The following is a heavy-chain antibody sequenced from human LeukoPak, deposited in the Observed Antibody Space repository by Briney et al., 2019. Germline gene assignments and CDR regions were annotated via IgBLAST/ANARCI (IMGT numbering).Heavy chain of an antibody. Sequence: SETLSLTCTVSGGSISSGDYYWSWIRQPPGKGLEWIGYIYYSGSTYYNPSLKSRVTISVDTSKNQFSLKLSSVTAADTAVYYCAREDYDSSGPLFDYWGQGTLVTVSS. CDR2: IYYSGST. CDR3: AREDYDSSGPLFDY. V-gene: IGHV4-30-4*01. D-gene: IGHD3-22*01. J-gene: IGHJ4*02. CDR1: GGSISSGDYY.